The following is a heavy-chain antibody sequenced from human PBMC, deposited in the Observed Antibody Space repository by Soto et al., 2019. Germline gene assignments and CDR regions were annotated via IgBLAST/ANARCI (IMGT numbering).Heavy chain of an antibody. CDR1: GGTFSSYT. CDR2: IIPILGIA. CDR3: ARGYFDWLDPSDY. V-gene: IGHV1-69*02. Sequence: QVQLVQSGAEVKKPGSSVKVSCKASGGTFSSYTISWVRQAPGQGLEWMGRIIPILGIANYAQKFQGRVTITADKSTSTAYMELSSLRSEDTAVYYCARGYFDWLDPSDYWGQGTLVTVSS. J-gene: IGHJ4*02. D-gene: IGHD3-9*01.